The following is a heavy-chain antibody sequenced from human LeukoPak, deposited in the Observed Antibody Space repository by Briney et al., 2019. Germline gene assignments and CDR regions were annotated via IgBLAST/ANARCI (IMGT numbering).Heavy chain of an antibody. CDR3: ARGILGYCTNGVCSWFDP. D-gene: IGHD2-8*01. Sequence: WASVKVSCKASGYTFTGYYMHWVRQAPGQGLEWMGWINPNSGGTNYAQKFQGRVTMTRDTSISTAYMELSRLRSDDTAVYYCARGILGYCTNGVCSWFDPWGQGTLVTVSS. CDR2: INPNSGGT. V-gene: IGHV1-2*02. CDR1: GYTFTGYY. J-gene: IGHJ5*02.